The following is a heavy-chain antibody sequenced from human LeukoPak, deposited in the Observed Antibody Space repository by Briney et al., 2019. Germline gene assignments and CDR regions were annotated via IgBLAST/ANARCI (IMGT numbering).Heavy chain of an antibody. CDR1: NYSFINYG. CDR2: VSAYNGKT. Sequence: ASVKVSCKASNYSFINYGIGWVRQAPGQGLEWMGWVSAYNGKTSYAEQFRGRVTMTADTSTATGYMELTGLTSDDTAVYYCRRFYSNFGDYWGQGTRVAVS. D-gene: IGHD4-11*01. CDR3: RRFYSNFGDY. J-gene: IGHJ4*02. V-gene: IGHV1-18*01.